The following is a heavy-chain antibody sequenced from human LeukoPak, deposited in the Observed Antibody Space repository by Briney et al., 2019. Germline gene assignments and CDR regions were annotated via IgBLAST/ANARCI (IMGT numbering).Heavy chain of an antibody. V-gene: IGHV3-23*01. CDR3: ARDWLGYCSGGSCYSYGY. Sequence: PGGSLRLSCAASGFTFSSYAMSWVRQAPGKGLEWVSAISGSGGSTYYADSVKGRFTISRDNSKNTLYLQMNSLRAEDTAVYYCARDWLGYCSGGSCYSYGYWGQGTLVTVSS. CDR1: GFTFSSYA. D-gene: IGHD2-15*01. CDR2: ISGSGGST. J-gene: IGHJ4*02.